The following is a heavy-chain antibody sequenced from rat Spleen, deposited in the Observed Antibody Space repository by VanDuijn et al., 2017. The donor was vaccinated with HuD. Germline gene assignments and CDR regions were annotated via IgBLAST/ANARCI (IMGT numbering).Heavy chain of an antibody. V-gene: IGHV5S10*01. J-gene: IGHJ4*01. CDR1: GFTFSDYN. CDR3: TRGYVMDA. CDR2: ILYDGGTNT. Sequence: EVQLVESGGGLVQPGRSLKLSCAASGFTFSDYNMAWVRLAPKKGLEWVATILYDGGTNTYYRGSVKGRFTISRDNAKNTQYLQMDSLRSEDTATYYCTRGYVMDAWGQGASVTVSS.